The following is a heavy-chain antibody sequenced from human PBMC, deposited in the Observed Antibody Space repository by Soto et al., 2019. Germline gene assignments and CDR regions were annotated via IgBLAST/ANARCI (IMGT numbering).Heavy chain of an antibody. Sequence: QITLKESGPTLVKPTQTLTLTCTFSGFSLSTSSGVGVGWIRQPPGKALEWLAFIYWDDAKRYSPSLKSRLTLTKDTSKNPVVLILTNMDPVDTAPYYCAHILGIGGYYEGFDYWGPGALVTVSS. CDR2: IYWDDAK. D-gene: IGHD1-26*01. CDR3: AHILGIGGYYEGFDY. J-gene: IGHJ4*02. CDR1: GFSLSTSSGVG. V-gene: IGHV2-5*02.